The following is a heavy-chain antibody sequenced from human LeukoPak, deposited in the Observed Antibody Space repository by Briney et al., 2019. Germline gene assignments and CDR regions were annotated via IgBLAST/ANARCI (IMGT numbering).Heavy chain of an antibody. V-gene: IGHV1-69*13. Sequence: ASVKVSCKASGYTCTSYAISWVRQAPGQGLEWMGGIIPIFGTANYAQKFQGRVTITADESTSTAYMELSSLRSEDTAVYYCASDIVVVPAAIMGYYYYYMDVWGKGTTVTVSS. D-gene: IGHD2-2*02. J-gene: IGHJ6*03. CDR3: ASDIVVVPAAIMGYYYYYMDV. CDR2: IIPIFGTA. CDR1: GYTCTSYA.